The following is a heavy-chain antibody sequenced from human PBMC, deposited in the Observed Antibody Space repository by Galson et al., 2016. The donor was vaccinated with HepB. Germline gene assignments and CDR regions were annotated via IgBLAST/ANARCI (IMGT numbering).Heavy chain of an antibody. CDR2: ISYDGRNI. CDR1: GFTFTTYA. V-gene: IGHV3-30*04. CDR3: AREDEQEIRGHYYYNGMDV. Sequence: RSLRLSCAASGFTFTTYAMHWVRQAPGKGLEWVAAISYDGRNIYYADSVKGRFTISRDNSKNTLYLQVNSLRGEDTAVYYCAREDEQEIRGHYYYNGMDVWGQGTTVIVSS. D-gene: IGHD3-10*01. J-gene: IGHJ6*02.